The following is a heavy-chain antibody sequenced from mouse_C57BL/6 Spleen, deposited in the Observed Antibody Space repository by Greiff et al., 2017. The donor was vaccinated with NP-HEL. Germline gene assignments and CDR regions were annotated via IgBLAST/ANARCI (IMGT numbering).Heavy chain of an antibody. Sequence: EVQLQQSGPELVKPGASVKISCKASGYTFTDYYMNWVKQSHGKSLEWIGDINPNNGGTSYNQKFKGKATLTVDKSSSTAYMELRSLTSEDSAVYYCATAQALDYWGQGTTLTVSS. CDR1: GYTFTDYY. J-gene: IGHJ2*01. V-gene: IGHV1-26*01. D-gene: IGHD3-2*02. CDR3: ATAQALDY. CDR2: INPNNGGT.